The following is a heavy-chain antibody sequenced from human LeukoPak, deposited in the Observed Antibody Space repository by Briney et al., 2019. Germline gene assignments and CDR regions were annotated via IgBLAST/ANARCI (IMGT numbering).Heavy chain of an antibody. Sequence: GGSLRLSCAASGFTFSSYAMSWVRQAPGKGLEWVSAISGSGGSTYYADSVKGRFTISRDNSKNTLYLQMNSLRAEDTAVYYCATPLPMVRGARYYYGMDVWGQGTTVTVSS. V-gene: IGHV3-23*01. J-gene: IGHJ6*02. CDR3: ATPLPMVRGARYYYGMDV. CDR2: ISGSGGST. D-gene: IGHD3-10*01. CDR1: GFTFSSYA.